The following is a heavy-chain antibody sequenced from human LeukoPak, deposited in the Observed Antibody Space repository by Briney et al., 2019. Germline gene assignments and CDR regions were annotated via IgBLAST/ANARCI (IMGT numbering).Heavy chain of an antibody. V-gene: IGHV1-46*01. CDR3: ARVSVIYDSSSGY. D-gene: IGHD3-22*01. CDR1: GYTFTSYY. CDR2: INPSGGST. Sequence: ASVKVSCEASGYTFTSYYMHWVRQAPGQGLEWMGIINPSGGSTSYAQKFQGRVTMTRDMSTSTVYMELSSLRSEDTAVYYCARVSVIYDSSSGYWGQGTLVTVSS. J-gene: IGHJ4*02.